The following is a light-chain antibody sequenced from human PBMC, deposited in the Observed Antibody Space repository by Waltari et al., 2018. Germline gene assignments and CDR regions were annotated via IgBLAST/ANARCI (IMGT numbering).Light chain of an antibody. CDR3: CSYAGYYTV. CDR1: SSDVVGYNF. V-gene: IGLV2-11*01. CDR2: DVN. Sequence: QSALTQPRSVSGSPGQSVTISCTATSSDVVGYNFVSWYQQYPGKDPKLMIYDVNNRPSGVPERFSGSKSGNTASLIISGLQTEDEADYYCCSYAGYYTVFGGGTKLTVL. J-gene: IGLJ3*02.